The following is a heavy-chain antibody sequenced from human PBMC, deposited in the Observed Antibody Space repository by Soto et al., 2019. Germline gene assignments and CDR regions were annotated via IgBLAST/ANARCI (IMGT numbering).Heavy chain of an antibody. Sequence: QVQLVESGGGVVQPGRSLRLSCAASGFTFSSFAMHWVRQAPGKGLEWVAFISYDGTNQYHADSVKGRFTISRDNSKNTLFLQMNSLRAVDTAVYYCAKGLGELSPESYDYWGQGTLVTVSS. CDR3: AKGLGELSPESYDY. D-gene: IGHD3-16*02. CDR2: ISYDGTNQ. CDR1: GFTFSSFA. V-gene: IGHV3-30*18. J-gene: IGHJ4*02.